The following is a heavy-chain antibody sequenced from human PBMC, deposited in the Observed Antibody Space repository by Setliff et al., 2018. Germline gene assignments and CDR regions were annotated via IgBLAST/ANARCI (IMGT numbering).Heavy chain of an antibody. J-gene: IGHJ4*02. Sequence: PGGSLRLSCAASGFTFANSWMNWVRQAPGKGLEWVGRIKSKPDGGTTDYAAPVKGRFTISRDDSESTLYLQMNSLKTEDTAVYYCTTDPYLSDYWGQGTLVTVSS. D-gene: IGHD3-10*01. V-gene: IGHV3-15*01. CDR3: TTDPYLSDY. CDR2: IKSKPDGGTT. CDR1: GFTFANSW.